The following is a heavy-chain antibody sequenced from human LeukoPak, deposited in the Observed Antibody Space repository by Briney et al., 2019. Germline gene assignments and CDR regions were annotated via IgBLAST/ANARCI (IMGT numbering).Heavy chain of an antibody. J-gene: IGHJ4*02. CDR3: ARIHHYDLGSGYPPDY. V-gene: IGHV3-7*01. D-gene: IGHD3-3*01. CDR2: IKQDGGDK. CDR1: GFTFSSYW. Sequence: GGSLRLSCAASGFTFSSYWMSWVRQAPGKGLEWVANIKQDGGDKYYVDSVKGRFTISRDNAKNSLYLQMNSLRAEDTAVYYCARIHHYDLGSGYPPDYWGQGTLVTVSS.